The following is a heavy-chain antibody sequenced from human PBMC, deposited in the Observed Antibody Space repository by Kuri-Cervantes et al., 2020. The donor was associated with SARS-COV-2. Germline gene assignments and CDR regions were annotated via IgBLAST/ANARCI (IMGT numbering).Heavy chain of an antibody. CDR2: IYSGGSST. D-gene: IGHD6-13*01. Sequence: ESLKLSYAASGFTFSSYAMSWVRQAPGKGLEWVSVIYSGGSSTYYADSVKGRFTISRDNSKNTLYLQMNSLRAEDTAVYYCAQRIAAAGYFDYWGQGTLVTVSS. J-gene: IGHJ4*02. V-gene: IGHV3-23*03. CDR3: AQRIAAAGYFDY. CDR1: GFTFSSYA.